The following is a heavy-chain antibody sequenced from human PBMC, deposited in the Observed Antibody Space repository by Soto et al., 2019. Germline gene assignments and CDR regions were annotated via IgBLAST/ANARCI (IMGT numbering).Heavy chain of an antibody. Sequence: EVQLLESGGGLVQPGGSLRLSCAASGFTFSSYAMSWVRQAPGKGLEWVSAISGSGGSTYYADSVKGRFTISRDNSKNTLYLQMNSLTAEDTAVYYCANDRRSSSWYKGYFDYWGQGTLVTVSS. V-gene: IGHV3-23*01. D-gene: IGHD6-13*01. J-gene: IGHJ4*02. CDR1: GFTFSSYA. CDR2: ISGSGGST. CDR3: ANDRRSSSWYKGYFDY.